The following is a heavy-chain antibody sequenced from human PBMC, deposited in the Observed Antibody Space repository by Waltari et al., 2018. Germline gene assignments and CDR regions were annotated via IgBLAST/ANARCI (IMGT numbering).Heavy chain of an antibody. D-gene: IGHD3-3*01. V-gene: IGHV3-21*01. Sequence: EVQLVESGGGLVKPGGSLRLSCAASGFTFSSYSMNWVRQAPGKGLEGVSSISSSSSYSSYADAVKGRFTISRDNAKNSLYLQMNSLRAEDTAVYYCARAGAALEWLTNPTKRYYMDVWGKGTTVTVSS. CDR3: ARAGAALEWLTNPTKRYYMDV. CDR2: ISSSSSYS. CDR1: GFTFSSYS. J-gene: IGHJ6*03.